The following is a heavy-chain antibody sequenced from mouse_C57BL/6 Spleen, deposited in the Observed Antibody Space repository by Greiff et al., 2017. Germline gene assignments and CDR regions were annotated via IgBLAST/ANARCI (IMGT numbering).Heavy chain of an antibody. Sequence: QVQLKQPGAELVKPGASVKLSCKASGYTFTSYWMHWVKQRPGQGLEWIGMIHPNSGSTNYNEKFKSKATLTVDKSSSTAYMQLSSLTSEDSAVYYSARPGRYAMDYWGQGTLVTVSS. V-gene: IGHV1-64*01. CDR1: GYTFTSYW. CDR3: ARPGRYAMDY. J-gene: IGHJ4*01. CDR2: IHPNSGST.